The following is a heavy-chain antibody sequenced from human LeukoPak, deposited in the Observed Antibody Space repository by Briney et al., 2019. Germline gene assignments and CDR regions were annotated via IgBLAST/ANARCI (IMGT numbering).Heavy chain of an antibody. CDR3: ARCYYYDSSGYLFDP. J-gene: IGHJ5*02. V-gene: IGHV4-34*01. CDR1: GGSFSGYY. CDR2: INHSGST. Sequence: KSSETLSLTCAVYGGSFSGYYWSWIRQPPGKGLEWIGEINHSGSTNYNPSLKSRVTISVDTSKNQFSLKLSSVTAADTAVYYCARCYYYDSSGYLFDPWGQGTLVTVSS. D-gene: IGHD3-22*01.